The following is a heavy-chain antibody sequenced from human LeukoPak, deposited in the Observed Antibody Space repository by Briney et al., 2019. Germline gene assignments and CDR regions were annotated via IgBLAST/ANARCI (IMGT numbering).Heavy chain of an antibody. CDR1: GGSFSGYY. CDR2: INHSGST. CDR3: AREDITMVRGVKSRYMDV. D-gene: IGHD3-10*01. Sequence: SETLSLTCAVYGGSFSGYYWSWIRQPPGKGLEWIGEINHSGSTNYNPSLKSRVTISVDTSKNQFSLKLSSVTAADTAVYYCAREDITMVRGVKSRYMDVWGKGTTVTVSS. J-gene: IGHJ6*03. V-gene: IGHV4-34*01.